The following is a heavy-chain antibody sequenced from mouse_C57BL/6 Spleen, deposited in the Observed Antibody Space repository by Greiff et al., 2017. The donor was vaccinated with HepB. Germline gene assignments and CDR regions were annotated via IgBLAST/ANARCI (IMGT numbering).Heavy chain of an antibody. V-gene: IGHV1-55*01. Sequence: VQLQQSGAELVKPGASVKMSCKASGYTFTSYWITWVKQRPGQGLEWIGDIYPGSGSTNYNEKFKSKATLTVDTSSSTAYMQLSSLTSEDSAVYYCALDGYYLYYDAMDYWGQGTSVTVSS. CDR2: IYPGSGST. CDR1: GYTFTSYW. CDR3: ALDGYYLYYDAMDY. D-gene: IGHD2-3*01. J-gene: IGHJ4*01.